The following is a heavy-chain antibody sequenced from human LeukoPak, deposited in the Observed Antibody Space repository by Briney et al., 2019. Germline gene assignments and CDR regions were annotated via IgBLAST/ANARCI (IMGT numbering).Heavy chain of an antibody. CDR2: IRNDGNEI. J-gene: IGHJ6*03. Sequence: GGSLRLSCAASGFTFSNYAMHWVRQAPGKGLEWVAFIRNDGNEIYNADSVKGRFTISRDNARDTLYFQMNSLIYEDTAVYYCSKTGFQWGEYFYYMDVWGKGTTVTVSS. CDR3: SKTGFQWGEYFYYMDV. D-gene: IGHD1-14*01. V-gene: IGHV3-30*02. CDR1: GFTFSNYA.